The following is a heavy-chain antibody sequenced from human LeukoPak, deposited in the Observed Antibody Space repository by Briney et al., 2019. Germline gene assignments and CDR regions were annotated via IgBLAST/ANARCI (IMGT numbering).Heavy chain of an antibody. CDR2: INHSGST. Sequence: SETLSLTCAVYGGSFSGYYWSWIRQPPGKGLEWIGEINHSGSTNYNPSLKSRVSISVGTANNQFSLKLSSVTAADTAVYYCARGQPYYYYYYMDVWGKGTTVTVSS. V-gene: IGHV4-34*01. CDR3: ARGQPYYYYYYMDV. D-gene: IGHD2-2*01. CDR1: GGSFSGYY. J-gene: IGHJ6*03.